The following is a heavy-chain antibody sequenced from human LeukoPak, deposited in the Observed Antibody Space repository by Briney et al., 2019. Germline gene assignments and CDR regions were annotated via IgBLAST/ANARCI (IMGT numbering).Heavy chain of an antibody. CDR1: GYTFTSYG. J-gene: IGHJ4*02. V-gene: IGHV1-18*01. CDR3: ASGLIAGSRVRFDY. Sequence: ASVKVSCKASGYTFTSYGISWVRQAPGQGLEWMGWISAYNGNTNYAQKLQGRVTMTTDTPTSTAYMELRSLRSDDTAVYYCASGLIAGSRVRFDYWGQGTLVTVSS. CDR2: ISAYNGNT. D-gene: IGHD2-15*01.